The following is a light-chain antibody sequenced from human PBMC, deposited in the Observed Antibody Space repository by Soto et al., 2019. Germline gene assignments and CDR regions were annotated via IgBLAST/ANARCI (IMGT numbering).Light chain of an antibody. CDR3: QQRSDWPSWT. CDR2: DAS. Sequence: EIVLTQSPATLSLSPGERATLSCRASQSVSSYLAWYQQKPGQAPRLLIYDASNRATGIPARFSGSGSGTDFILTITSLEPEDFAVYYCQQRSDWPSWTFGQGTKVALK. J-gene: IGKJ1*01. V-gene: IGKV3-11*01. CDR1: QSVSSY.